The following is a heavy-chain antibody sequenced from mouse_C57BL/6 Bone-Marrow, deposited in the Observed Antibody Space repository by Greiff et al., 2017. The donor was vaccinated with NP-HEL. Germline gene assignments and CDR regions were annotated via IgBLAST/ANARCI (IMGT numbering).Heavy chain of an antibody. J-gene: IGHJ2*01. V-gene: IGHV1-63*01. Sequence: VQLLQSGAELVRPGTSVQMSCKASGYTFTNYWIGWAKQRPGHGPEWIGDIYPGGGYTNYHEKFKGKATLTADKSSSTAYMQFSSLTSEDSAIYYCARSGWLLDYWGQGTTLTVSS. CDR1: GYTFTNYW. D-gene: IGHD2-3*01. CDR2: IYPGGGYT. CDR3: ARSGWLLDY.